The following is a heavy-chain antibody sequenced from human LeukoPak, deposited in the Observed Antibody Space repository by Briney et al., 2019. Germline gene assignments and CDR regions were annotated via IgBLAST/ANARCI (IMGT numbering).Heavy chain of an antibody. CDR3: AKDSGNGAVVITIFDY. CDR1: GFTFSSYA. Sequence: GGSLRLSCAASGFTFSSYAMSWVRQAPGKGLGWVSAISGSGGSTYYADSVKGRFTISRDNSKNTLYLQMNSLRAEDTAVYYCAKDSGNGAVVITIFDYWGQGTLVTVSS. CDR2: ISGSGGST. V-gene: IGHV3-23*01. J-gene: IGHJ4*02. D-gene: IGHD3-22*01.